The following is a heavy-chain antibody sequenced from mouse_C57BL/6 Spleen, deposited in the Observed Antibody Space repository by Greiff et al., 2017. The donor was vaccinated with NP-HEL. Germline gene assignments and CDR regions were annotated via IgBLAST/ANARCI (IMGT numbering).Heavy chain of an antibody. J-gene: IGHJ3*01. CDR1: GYAFSSSW. Sequence: VKLKQSGPELVKPGASVKISCKASGYAFSSSWMTGVKQRPGKGLGWIGRIYPGDGDTNKNGRFKGKATLTADKSSSTAYMQLSSLTSEDSAVYFCARSGDSPFAYWGQGTLVTVSA. D-gene: IGHD3-2*01. V-gene: IGHV1-82*01. CDR2: IYPGDGDT. CDR3: ARSGDSPFAY.